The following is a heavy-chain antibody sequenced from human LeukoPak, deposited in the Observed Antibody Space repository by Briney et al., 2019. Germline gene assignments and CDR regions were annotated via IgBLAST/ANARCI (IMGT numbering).Heavy chain of an antibody. CDR2: INTDGGST. V-gene: IGHV3-64*01. D-gene: IGHD2-2*01. Sequence: GGSLRLSCAASGFTFSNYKMHWVRQAPGKGLEYVSAINTDGGSTYYANSVKGRFTVSRDNSKNALYLQMGSLRAEDMAVYYCARDLGYCSSISCSPDYWGQGTLVTVSS. J-gene: IGHJ4*02. CDR3: ARDLGYCSSISCSPDY. CDR1: GFTFSNYK.